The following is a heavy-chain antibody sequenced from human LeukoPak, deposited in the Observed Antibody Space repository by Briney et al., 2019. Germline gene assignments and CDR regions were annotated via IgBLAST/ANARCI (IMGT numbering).Heavy chain of an antibody. Sequence: GGSLRLSCAASGFTFSTYWMHWVRQAPGGGLVWVSRISGDGSTTNYADSVKGRFTISRDNAKNTLYLQMNSLRAEDTAVYYCTRRVATTRWYDPWGQGTLVTVSS. CDR3: TRRVATTRWYDP. CDR1: GFTFSTYW. CDR2: ISGDGSTT. D-gene: IGHD2-15*01. J-gene: IGHJ5*02. V-gene: IGHV3-74*01.